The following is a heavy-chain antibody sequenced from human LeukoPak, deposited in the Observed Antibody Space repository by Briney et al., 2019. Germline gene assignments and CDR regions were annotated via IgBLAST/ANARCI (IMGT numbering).Heavy chain of an antibody. D-gene: IGHD3-22*01. CDR3: ARAGNYYDSSGYPF. Sequence: GGSLRLSCAASGFTFSTYGMHWVRQAPGKGLEWVAVIWYDGSNKYYTDSVKGRFTISRDNSKNTLYLQMNSLRAEDTAVYYCARAGNYYDSSGYPFWGQGTMVTVSS. CDR1: GFTFSTYG. CDR2: IWYDGSNK. V-gene: IGHV3-33*01. J-gene: IGHJ3*01.